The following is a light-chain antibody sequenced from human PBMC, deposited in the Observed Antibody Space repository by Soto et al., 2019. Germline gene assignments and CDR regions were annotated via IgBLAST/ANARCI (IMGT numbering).Light chain of an antibody. V-gene: IGLV1-40*01. J-gene: IGLJ1*01. CDR3: QSYDTSLSGSYV. CDR2: AND. CDR1: SSNIGAGHD. Sequence: QSVLTQPPSVSGAPGQRVTISCTGDSSNIGAGHDVHWYQQLPGTAPKLLIYANDNRPSGVPDRFSGSRSGTSASLAITGLQAEDEADFYCQSYDTSLSGSYVFGTGTKVTVL.